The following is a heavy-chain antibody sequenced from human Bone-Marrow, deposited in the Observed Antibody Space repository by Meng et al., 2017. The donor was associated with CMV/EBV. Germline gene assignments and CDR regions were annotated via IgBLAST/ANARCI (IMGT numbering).Heavy chain of an antibody. V-gene: IGHV1-8*01. CDR3: ARSAYDFWHGVYSGVVDYNGMDV. CDR1: GYTFTSYD. D-gene: IGHD3-3*01. CDR2: MNPNIGNT. Sequence: ASVKVSCKPSGYTFTSYDINWVRQATGQGLEWMGWMNPNIGNTGYAQKFQERVTITRDMSTSTAYMEMTSLRSEDTAVYYCARSAYDFWHGVYSGVVDYNGMDVWGQGTTVTVSS. J-gene: IGHJ6*02.